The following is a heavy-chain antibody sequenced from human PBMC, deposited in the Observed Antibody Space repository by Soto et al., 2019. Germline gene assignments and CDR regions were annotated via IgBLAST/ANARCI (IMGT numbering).Heavy chain of an antibody. CDR1: GFTFSSYS. V-gene: IGHV3-48*02. D-gene: IGHD2-21*02. J-gene: IGHJ3*02. CDR2: ISSSSSTI. Sequence: GGSLRLSCAASGFTFSSYSMNWVRQAPGKGLEWVSYISSSSSTIYYADSVKGRFTISRDNAKNSLYLQMNSLRDEDTAVYYCARERIVVVTANDAFDIWGQGTMVTVSS. CDR3: ARERIVVVTANDAFDI.